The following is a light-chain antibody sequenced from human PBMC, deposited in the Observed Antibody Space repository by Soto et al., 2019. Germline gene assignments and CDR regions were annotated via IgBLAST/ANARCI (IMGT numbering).Light chain of an antibody. J-gene: IGLJ2*01. CDR1: SSTIGSNT. V-gene: IGLV1-44*01. CDR3: AAWDDSLNVEV. CDR2: END. Sequence: QSVLTQPPSASGTPGQRVTISCSGSSSTIGSNTVHWYQQLPGTAPKLLIYENDQRPSGVPDRFSGSKSDTSAYLAISGLQSEDEAEYYCAAWDDSLNVEVFGVGTKVTVL.